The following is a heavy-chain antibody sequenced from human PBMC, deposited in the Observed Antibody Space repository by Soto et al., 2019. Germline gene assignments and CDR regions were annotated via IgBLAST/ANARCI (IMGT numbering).Heavy chain of an antibody. CDR2: ISSNGGST. Sequence: GGSLRLSCSASGFTFSSYAMHWVRQAPGKGLEYVSAISSNGGSTYYADSVKGRFTISRDNSKNTLYLQMSSLRAEDTAVYYCVKDTSSGWNNYYYYYGMDVWGQGTTVTVSS. J-gene: IGHJ6*02. V-gene: IGHV3-64D*08. CDR3: VKDTSSGWNNYYYYYGMDV. D-gene: IGHD6-19*01. CDR1: GFTFSSYA.